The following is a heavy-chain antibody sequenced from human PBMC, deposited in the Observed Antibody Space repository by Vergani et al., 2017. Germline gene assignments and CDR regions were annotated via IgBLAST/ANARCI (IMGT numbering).Heavy chain of an antibody. J-gene: IGHJ6*03. CDR3: AKQYSSSPYYYYYMDV. Sequence: EVQLVESGGGLVQPGGSLRLSCAASGFTFSTYSMSWVRQAPGKGLEWVSSISSGSTYTFYADSVKDRFTISRDNSKNTLYLQMNSLRAEDTAVYYCAKQYSSSPYYYYYMDVWGKGTTVTVSS. V-gene: IGHV3-21*04. CDR1: GFTFSTYS. CDR2: ISSGSTYT. D-gene: IGHD6-6*01.